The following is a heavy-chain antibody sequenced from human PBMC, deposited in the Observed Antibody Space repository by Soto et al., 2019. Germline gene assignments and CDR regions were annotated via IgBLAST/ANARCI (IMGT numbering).Heavy chain of an antibody. D-gene: IGHD6-13*01. J-gene: IGHJ4*02. V-gene: IGHV4-39*01. CDR1: GGSISSDSYY. CDR2: IYYSGST. Sequence: QLQLQESGPGLVKPSETLSLTCTVSGGSISSDSYYWGWIRQPPGKGLEWIGTIYYSGSTYYNPSLKSRVTISVDTSKNQFSLKLSSVTAADTAVYYCARHPTYIASAGRRPTLFDYWGQGTLVTVSS. CDR3: ARHPTYIASAGRRPTLFDY.